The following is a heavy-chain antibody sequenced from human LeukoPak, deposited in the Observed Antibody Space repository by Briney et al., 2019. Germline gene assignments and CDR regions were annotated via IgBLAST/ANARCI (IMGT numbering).Heavy chain of an antibody. J-gene: IGHJ5*02. CDR3: ARERGLGYCSSTSCLATGFDP. CDR2: IYYSGST. Sequence: SETLSLTCTVSGGPIRSYYWNWIRQSPGTGLEWIGYIYYSGSTSYNPSLKSRVTMSLDTSKNQFSLKLSSVTAADTAVYYCARERGLGYCSSTSCLATGFDPWGQGTLVTVSS. D-gene: IGHD2-2*01. CDR1: GGPIRSYY. V-gene: IGHV4-59*01.